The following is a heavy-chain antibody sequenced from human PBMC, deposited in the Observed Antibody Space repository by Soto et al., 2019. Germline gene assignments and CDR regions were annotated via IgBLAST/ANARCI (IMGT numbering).Heavy chain of an antibody. CDR2: IIPIFGTA. CDR3: ARVTEHQQRARNYYYGMDV. V-gene: IGHV1-69*13. D-gene: IGHD1-1*01. J-gene: IGHJ6*02. CDR1: GGTFSSYA. Sequence: SVKVSCKASGGTFSSYAISWVRQAPGQGLEWMGGIIPIFGTANYAQKFQGRVTITADESTSTAYMELSSLRSEDTAVYYCARVTEHQQRARNYYYGMDVWGQGTTVTVSS.